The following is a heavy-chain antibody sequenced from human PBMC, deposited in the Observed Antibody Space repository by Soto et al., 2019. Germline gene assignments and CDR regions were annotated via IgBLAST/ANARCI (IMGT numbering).Heavy chain of an antibody. V-gene: IGHV3-11*01. CDR1: GFTFSDYY. Sequence: QVQLVASGGGPVQPGGSLRLSCAASGFTFSDYYMSWLRQPPGKGLEWVSYISKSGSIIHFADSVKGRFAISRDNAKNTLYLQMSSLRAEDTALYYCARDLSPYSDYYDESTSETWFDPWGQGTLVTVSS. CDR2: ISKSGSII. CDR3: ARDLSPYSDYYDESTSETWFDP. J-gene: IGHJ5*02. D-gene: IGHD3-16*01.